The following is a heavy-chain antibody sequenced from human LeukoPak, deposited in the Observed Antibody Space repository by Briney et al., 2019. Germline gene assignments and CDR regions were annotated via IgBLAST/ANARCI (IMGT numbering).Heavy chain of an antibody. CDR1: GFTFSSYA. CDR2: ISGSGGST. J-gene: IGHJ4*02. V-gene: IGHV3-23*01. D-gene: IGHD3-22*01. Sequence: GGSLRLSCAASGFTFSSYAMSWVRQAPGKGLEWVSAISGSGGSTYYANSVKGRFTISRDNSKNTLYLQMNSLKAEDTAVYYCAKSAYYYDSSGYYYFDYWGQGTLVTVSS. CDR3: AKSAYYYDSSGYYYFDY.